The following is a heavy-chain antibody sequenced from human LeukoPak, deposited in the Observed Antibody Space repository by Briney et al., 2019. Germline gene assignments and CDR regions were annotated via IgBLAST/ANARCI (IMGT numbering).Heavy chain of an antibody. CDR3: ARQSSDILTGYYRGPYYYYGMDV. D-gene: IGHD3-9*01. J-gene: IGHJ6*02. CDR2: VYYTGST. CDR1: GDSISSYY. V-gene: IGHV4-59*08. Sequence: SETLSFTCTVSGDSISSYYWSWIRQPPGKGLELIGYVYYTGSTNYNPSLKSGVTISVDTSKNQFSLKLSSVTAADTAVYYCARQSSDILTGYYRGPYYYYGMDVWGQGTTVTVSS.